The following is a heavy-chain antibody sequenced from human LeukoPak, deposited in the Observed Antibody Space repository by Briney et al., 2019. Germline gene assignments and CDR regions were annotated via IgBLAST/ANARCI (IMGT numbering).Heavy chain of an antibody. V-gene: IGHV3-23*01. Sequence: GGSLRLSCAASGFTFSSYAMSWVRQAPGKGLEWVSAISGSGGSTYYADSVKGRFTISRDNSKNTLYLQMNCLRAEDTAVYYCAKSQLDYYGSGYNWFDPWGQGTLVTVSS. D-gene: IGHD3-10*01. CDR1: GFTFSSYA. CDR2: ISGSGGST. CDR3: AKSQLDYYGSGYNWFDP. J-gene: IGHJ5*02.